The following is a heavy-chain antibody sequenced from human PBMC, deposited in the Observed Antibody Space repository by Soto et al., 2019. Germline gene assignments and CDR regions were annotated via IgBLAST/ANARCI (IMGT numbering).Heavy chain of an antibody. Sequence: ASVKVSCKVSGYTLTELSIHWVRQAPGKGLEWMGGFDPEDGETIYAQKFQGRVTMTEDTSTDTAYMELSSLRSEDTAVYYCAGGRVVVAGYYYYGMDVWGQGTTVTVSS. J-gene: IGHJ6*02. CDR2: FDPEDGET. D-gene: IGHD2-15*01. V-gene: IGHV1-24*01. CDR3: AGGRVVVAGYYYYGMDV. CDR1: GYTLTELS.